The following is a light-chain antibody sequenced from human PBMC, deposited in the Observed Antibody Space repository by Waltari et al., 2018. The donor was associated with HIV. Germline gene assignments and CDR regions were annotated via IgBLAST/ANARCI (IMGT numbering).Light chain of an antibody. Sequence: QSALTQPASVSGSPGQSITISCTGTSSDIGGYNFVSWYQQHPGRAPRLMIYEVTSRPSGVSNRFSGSSSGNTASLTISGLQAEEEADYYCSSYTSSATGVLFGGGTTLTVL. J-gene: IGLJ2*01. CDR3: SSYTSSATGVL. CDR2: EVT. CDR1: SSDIGGYNF. V-gene: IGLV2-14*01.